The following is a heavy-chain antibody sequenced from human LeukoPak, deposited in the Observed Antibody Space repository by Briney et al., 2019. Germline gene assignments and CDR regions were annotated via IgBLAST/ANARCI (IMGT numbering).Heavy chain of an antibody. CDR3: ARGRIDDYGDFDY. CDR1: GGSISTSNYY. Sequence: SETLSLTCTVSGGSISTSNYYWGWIRQPPGKGLEWIGEINHSGSTNYNPSLKSRVTISVDTSKNQFSLKLSSVTAADTAVYYCARGRIDDYGDFDYWGQGTLVTVSS. D-gene: IGHD4-17*01. CDR2: INHSGST. V-gene: IGHV4-39*07. J-gene: IGHJ4*02.